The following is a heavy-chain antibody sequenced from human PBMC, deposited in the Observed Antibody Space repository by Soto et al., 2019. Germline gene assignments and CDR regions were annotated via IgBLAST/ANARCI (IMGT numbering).Heavy chain of an antibody. J-gene: IGHJ4*03. CDR3: ATSVYGRGYNSQYAYA. Sequence: GGSLRLSCAASGFIFRSFSMSWVRQAPGKGLEWLANIKQDGSEKYYVDSVKGRFTISRDNAKDSLYLEMNSLRGEDTAVYYCATSVYGRGYNSQYAYAWGQGTLVTVSS. CDR1: GFIFRSFS. CDR2: IKQDGSEK. D-gene: IGHD5-18*01. V-gene: IGHV3-7*05.